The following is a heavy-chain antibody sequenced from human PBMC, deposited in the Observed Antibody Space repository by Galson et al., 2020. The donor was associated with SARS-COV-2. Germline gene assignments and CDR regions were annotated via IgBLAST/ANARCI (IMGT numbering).Heavy chain of an antibody. J-gene: IGHJ3*02. Sequence: GGSLRLSCAASGFTFSSYGMHWVRQAPGKGLEWVAVIWYDGSNKYYADSVKGRFTISRDNSKNTLYLQMNSLRAEDTAVYYCARDIPIAETPELDAFDIWGKGTRVTVSS. CDR1: GFTFSSYG. V-gene: IGHV3-33*01. D-gene: IGHD6-13*01. CDR3: ARDIPIAETPELDAFDI. CDR2: IWYDGSNK.